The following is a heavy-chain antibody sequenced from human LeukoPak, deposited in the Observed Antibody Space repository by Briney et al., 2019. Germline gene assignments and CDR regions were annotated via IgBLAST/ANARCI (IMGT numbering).Heavy chain of an antibody. CDR2: ISSSSSTI. CDR1: GFTFSSYS. J-gene: IGHJ6*03. D-gene: IGHD3-3*01. CDR3: ARVSNDFWSGSSYYYYYMDV. V-gene: IGHV3-48*01. Sequence: PGGSLRLSCAASGFTFSSYSMNWVRQAPGKGLEWVSYISSSSSTIYYADSVKGRFTISRDNAKNSLYLQMNSLRAEDTAVYYCARVSNDFWSGSSYYYYYMDVWGKGTTVTVSS.